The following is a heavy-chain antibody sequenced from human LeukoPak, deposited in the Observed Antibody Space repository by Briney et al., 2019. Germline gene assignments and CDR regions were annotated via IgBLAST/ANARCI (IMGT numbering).Heavy chain of an antibody. CDR3: ARGIRDMIVVVIRTSGWFDP. CDR1: GGSISSGGYY. V-gene: IGHV4-31*03. Sequence: SETLSLTCTVSGGSISSGGYYWSWIRQHPGKGLEWIGYIYNSGSTYYNPSLKSRVTISIDTSKNQFSLKLSSVTAADTAVYYCARGIRDMIVVVIRTSGWFDPWGQGTLVTVS. D-gene: IGHD3-22*01. J-gene: IGHJ5*02. CDR2: IYNSGST.